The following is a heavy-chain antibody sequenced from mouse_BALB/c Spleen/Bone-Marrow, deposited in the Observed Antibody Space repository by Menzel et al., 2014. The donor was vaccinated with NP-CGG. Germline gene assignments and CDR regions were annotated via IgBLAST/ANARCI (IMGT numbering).Heavy chain of an antibody. J-gene: IGHJ4*01. CDR1: GFTFTSYW. D-gene: IGHD2-1*01. CDR3: ARDGNYRYAMDY. Sequence: QVQLQQSGAELVKPGASVKLSCMASGFTFTSYWIHWVKQRPGQGPEWIGEINPSNGRTNYNEKSKSKATLTEDKSSSAAYMQLSSLTSEDSAVYYCARDGNYRYAMDYWGQGTSVTVSS. V-gene: IGHV1S81*02. CDR2: INPSNGRT.